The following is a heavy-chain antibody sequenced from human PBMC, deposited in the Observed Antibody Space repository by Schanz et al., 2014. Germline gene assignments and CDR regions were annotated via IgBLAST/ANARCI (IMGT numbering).Heavy chain of an antibody. CDR3: AKDLHSNSGNYYSYYFDS. V-gene: IGHV3-23*01. J-gene: IGHJ4*02. CDR1: GFTFTTYA. D-gene: IGHD3-10*01. Sequence: DVQLLESGGGLVQPGESLRLSCAASGFTFTTYAMTWVRQAPGKGLEWVSNISPTGSSTYYADSVKGRFTISRDNSKNTLYLQMNSLRAEDTAIYFCAKDLHSNSGNYYSYYFDSWGPGALVTVSS. CDR2: ISPTGSST.